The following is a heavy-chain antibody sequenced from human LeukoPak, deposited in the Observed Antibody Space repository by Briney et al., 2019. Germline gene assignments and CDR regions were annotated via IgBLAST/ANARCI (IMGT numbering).Heavy chain of an antibody. V-gene: IGHV3-23*01. Sequence: GGSLRLSCAASGFTFSSYAMSWVRQAPGKGLEWVSAISGSGRSTYYADSVKGRFTISRDNSKNTLYLQMNSLRAEDTAIYYCARGGNIGYNYNAFDIWGQGTMVTVSS. D-gene: IGHD3-22*01. J-gene: IGHJ3*02. CDR1: GFTFSSYA. CDR2: ISGSGRST. CDR3: ARGGNIGYNYNAFDI.